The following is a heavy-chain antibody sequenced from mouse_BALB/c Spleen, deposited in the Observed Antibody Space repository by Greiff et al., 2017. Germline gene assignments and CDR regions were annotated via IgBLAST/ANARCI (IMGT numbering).Heavy chain of an antibody. CDR2: REPGEGRP. CDR1: GYNVTSYD. CDR3: ARGGSDDRDWYFDV. V-gene: IGHV1S56*01. Sequence: VQLQQSGPELGKPGALVKISCKASGYNVTSYDINWVKQRPGKGLEWSGGREPGEGRPKYNEKFKGKATLTADKSSSTAYMQLSSLTSENSAVYFCARGGSDDRDWYFDVWGAGPTVTVSS. J-gene: IGHJ1*01. D-gene: IGHD3-1*01.